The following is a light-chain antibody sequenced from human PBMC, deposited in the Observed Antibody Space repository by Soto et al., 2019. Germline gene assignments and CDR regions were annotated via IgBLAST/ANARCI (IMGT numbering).Light chain of an antibody. Sequence: DVVMTQSPLSLPVTLGQPASISCRSSQGLLHSNGDTFLSWFQQRPGQSPRRLIYQVSNRDSGVPDRFSGNASVTDCTLRISRVEAEDVGIYYCMQGTHWPYTFGQGTKLEI. J-gene: IGKJ2*01. V-gene: IGKV2-30*02. CDR1: QGLLHSNGDTF. CDR3: MQGTHWPYT. CDR2: QVS.